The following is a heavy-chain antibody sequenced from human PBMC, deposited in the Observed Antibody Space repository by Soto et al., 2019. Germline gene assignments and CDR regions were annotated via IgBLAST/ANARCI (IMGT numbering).Heavy chain of an antibody. Sequence: EVQLLESGGGLVQPGGSLRLSCAASGFTFSSYAMSWVGQAPGKGMEWVAAISGSGISTYYADSVKGRFTTTRDNSNNTLYLHMHSLSAEDTAAYYCAKEIVYSSVWSEFDYWGQVTIVTVSS. D-gene: IGHD6-19*01. J-gene: IGHJ4*02. CDR1: GFTFSSYA. V-gene: IGHV3-23*01. CDR2: ISGSGIST. CDR3: AKEIVYSSVWSEFDY.